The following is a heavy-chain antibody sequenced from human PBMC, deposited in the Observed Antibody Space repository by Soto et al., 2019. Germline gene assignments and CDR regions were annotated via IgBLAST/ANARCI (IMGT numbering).Heavy chain of an antibody. CDR3: AKGTGRDGYNHVDY. CDR2: ISFVGDNK. CDR1: GFSFSTYG. V-gene: IGHV3-30*18. D-gene: IGHD5-12*01. J-gene: IGHJ4*02. Sequence: GGSLRLSCAASGFSFSTYGMHWVRQAPGKGLEWVAVISFVGDNKYYPDSVKGRFTISRDNSKNTLYLRMNSLRDEDTAVYYCAKGTGRDGYNHVDYWGQGTLVTVSS.